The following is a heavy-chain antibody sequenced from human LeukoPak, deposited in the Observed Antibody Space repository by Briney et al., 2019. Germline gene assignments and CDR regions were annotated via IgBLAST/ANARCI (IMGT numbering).Heavy chain of an antibody. J-gene: IGHJ4*02. V-gene: IGHV1-8*03. CDR1: GYTFTSYD. CDR3: TRIDKDDSSGYWVSYFDY. Sequence: ASVKVSCKASGYTFTSYDINWVRQATGQGLEWMGWMNPNSGNTGYAQKFQGRVTITRNTSISTAYMELSSLRSEDTAVYYCTRIDKDDSSGYWVSYFDYWGQGTLVTVSS. D-gene: IGHD3-22*01. CDR2: MNPNSGNT.